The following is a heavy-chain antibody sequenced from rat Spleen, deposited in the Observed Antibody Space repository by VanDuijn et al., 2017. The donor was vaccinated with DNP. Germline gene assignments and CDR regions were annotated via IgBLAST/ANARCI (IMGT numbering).Heavy chain of an antibody. CDR1: GFTFTSCY. D-gene: IGHD4-3*01. Sequence: EVQLVESGGGLVQPGRSMKLSCAASGFTFTSCYMAWVRQTPTKGLEWVAYIGSDVYAPYYGDSVKGRFTISRDNAKSTLYLQMNSLRSEDMATYYCIRWNSGHFDYWGQGVMVPVSS. CDR3: IRWNSGHFDY. V-gene: IGHV5-22*01. J-gene: IGHJ2*01. CDR2: IGSDVYAP.